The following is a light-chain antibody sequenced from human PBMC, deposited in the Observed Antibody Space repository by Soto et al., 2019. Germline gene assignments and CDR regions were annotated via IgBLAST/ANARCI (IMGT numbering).Light chain of an antibody. CDR1: GSDVGGYNY. V-gene: IGLV2-14*01. J-gene: IGLJ1*01. CDR2: EVS. CDR3: SSYTSSSTYV. Sequence: QSVLTQPASVSGSPGQSITISCTGTGSDVGGYNYVSWYQQHPGKAPKLMISEVSTRPSGVSNRFSGSKSGNTASLTISGLQAEDEADYYCSSYTSSSTYVFGTGTKVTVL.